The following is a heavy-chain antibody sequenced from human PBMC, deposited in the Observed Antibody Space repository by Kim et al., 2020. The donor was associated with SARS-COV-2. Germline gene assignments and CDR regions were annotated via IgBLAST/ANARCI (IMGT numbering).Heavy chain of an antibody. CDR3: ARGLGSGSYSYYFDY. D-gene: IGHD3-10*01. Sequence: SLQTRVTISVNTSKNQFSLEPSSVTAADTAVYYCARGLGSGSYSYYFDYWGQGTLVTVSS. V-gene: IGHV4-34*01. J-gene: IGHJ4*02.